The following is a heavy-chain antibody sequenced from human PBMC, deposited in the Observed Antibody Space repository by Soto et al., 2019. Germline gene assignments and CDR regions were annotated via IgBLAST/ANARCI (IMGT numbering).Heavy chain of an antibody. V-gene: IGHV1-3*04. J-gene: IGHJ6*02. D-gene: IGHD7-27*01. CDR1: GYTFTSYA. CDR2: INTGNGDT. CDR3: ARGWGNTLSYYYGMDV. Sequence: ASVKVSCKASGYTFTSYAMHWVRQAPGQSLEWMGWINTGNGDTKYSQNFQGRVTITRDTSASTAYMELSSLRSEDTAVYYCARGWGNTLSYYYGMDVWGQGATVTVYS.